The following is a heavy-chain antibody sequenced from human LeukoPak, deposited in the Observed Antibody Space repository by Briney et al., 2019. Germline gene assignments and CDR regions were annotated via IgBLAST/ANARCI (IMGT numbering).Heavy chain of an antibody. V-gene: IGHV3-48*03. D-gene: IGHD1-26*01. CDR2: ISSSGSSI. CDR1: GFTFSDYE. Sequence: GGSLRLSCAASGFTFSDYEINWVRQAPGKGLEWVSYISSSGSSIYYADSVKGRFTISRDNAKNSLYLQMNSLRAEDTAVYYCARDLWGATISGAFDIWGQGTMVTVSS. J-gene: IGHJ3*02. CDR3: ARDLWGATISGAFDI.